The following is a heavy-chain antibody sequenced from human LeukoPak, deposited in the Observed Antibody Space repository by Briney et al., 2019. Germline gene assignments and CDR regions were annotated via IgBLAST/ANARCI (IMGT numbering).Heavy chain of an antibody. J-gene: IGHJ5*02. CDR1: GASITTGAHF. Sequence: SETLSLTCTVSGASITTGAHFWVWIRQLPGQSLEFIGYIHYRGSTFYNPSLATRVTTSLDTSADQFSLSLSSVTAADTAVYYCARGATYNERNGLFDPWGQGTLVTVSS. CDR2: IHYRGST. CDR3: ARGATYNERNGLFDP. D-gene: IGHD2-8*01. V-gene: IGHV4-31*03.